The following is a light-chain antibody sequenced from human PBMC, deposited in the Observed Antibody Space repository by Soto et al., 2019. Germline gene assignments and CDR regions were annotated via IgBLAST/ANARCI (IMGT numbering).Light chain of an antibody. V-gene: IGLV2-23*02. CDR2: EVK. CDR1: NSDIGNSNF. J-gene: IGLJ3*02. CDR3: WSFAGSHTWV. Sequence: QSALTQPASVSGSPGQSITISCTGTNSDIGNSNFVSWYQQHPGKAPKLMISEVKKRPSGGSNRFSGSNSGNTASLTTPGLQTGDEAAYYCWSFAGSHTWVFGGVTKVTVL.